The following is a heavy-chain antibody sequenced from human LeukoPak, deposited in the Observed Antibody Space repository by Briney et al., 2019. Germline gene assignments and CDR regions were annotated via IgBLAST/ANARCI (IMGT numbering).Heavy chain of an antibody. V-gene: IGHV3-48*04. CDR2: ISSSGSTI. J-gene: IGHJ6*04. CDR3: AGDLGYCTSTSCYSLYGMDV. D-gene: IGHD2-2*02. Sequence: GRSLRLSCAASGFTFSSYGMNWVRQAPGKGLEWVSYISSSGSTIYYADSVKGRFTISRDNAKNSLYLQMNSLRAEDTAVYYCAGDLGYCTSTSCYSLYGMDVWGKGTTVTVSS. CDR1: GFTFSSYG.